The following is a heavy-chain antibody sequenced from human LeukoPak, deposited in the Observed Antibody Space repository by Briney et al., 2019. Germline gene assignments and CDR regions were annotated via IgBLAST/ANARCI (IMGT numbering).Heavy chain of an antibody. CDR1: GFTLRSYV. CDR3: AKDRLLNCRGDCYIFDY. CDR2: ISGSGDST. D-gene: IGHD2-21*02. Sequence: PGGSLRLSCVASGFTLRSYVMNWVRQTPGKGLEWVSSISGSGDSTFYADPVKGRFSTSRDNSKNTLYLQVNGLRTEDTAVYYCAKDRLLNCRGDCYIFDYWGQGTVVTVSS. J-gene: IGHJ4*02. V-gene: IGHV3-23*01.